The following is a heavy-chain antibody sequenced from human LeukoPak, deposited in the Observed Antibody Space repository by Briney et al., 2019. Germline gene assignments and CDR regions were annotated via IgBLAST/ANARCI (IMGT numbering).Heavy chain of an antibody. V-gene: IGHV4-39*01. CDR1: GXSISSSSYY. CDR3: ARRELLSTPDAFDI. J-gene: IGHJ3*02. Sequence: SETLSLTCTVSGXSISSSSYYWGWIRQPPGKGLEWIGSIYYSGSTYYNPSLKSRVTISVDTSKNQFSLKVSSVTAADTAVYYCARRELLSTPDAFDIWGQGTMVTVSS. CDR2: IYYSGST. D-gene: IGHD3-10*01.